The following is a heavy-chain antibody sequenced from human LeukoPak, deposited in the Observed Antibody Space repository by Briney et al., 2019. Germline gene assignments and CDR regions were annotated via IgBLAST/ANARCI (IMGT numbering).Heavy chain of an antibody. CDR2: ISSSGSTI. CDR1: GFTFSDYY. V-gene: IGHV3-11*01. D-gene: IGHD2-2*01. Sequence: GGSLRLSCAASGFTFSDYYMSWIRQAPGKGLEWVSYISSSGSTIYYADSVKGRFTISRDNAKNSLYLQMNSLRAEDTAVYYCARDRRIVVVPAAIHDYYYGMDVWGQGTTVIVSS. CDR3: ARDRRIVVVPAAIHDYYYGMDV. J-gene: IGHJ6*02.